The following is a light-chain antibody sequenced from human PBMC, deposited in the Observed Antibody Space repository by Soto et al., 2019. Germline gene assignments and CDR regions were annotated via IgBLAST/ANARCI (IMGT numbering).Light chain of an antibody. J-gene: IGKJ1*01. CDR2: KAS. Sequence: DIQMTQSPSTLCGSVGDRVTITCRASQTIRSWLAWYQQKPGKAPKLLISKASTLKSGVPSRFSGSGSGTEFTLTISSLQPDDFATYYCQHYNSYSEAFGQGTKVDIK. CDR1: QTIRSW. V-gene: IGKV1-5*03. CDR3: QHYNSYSEA.